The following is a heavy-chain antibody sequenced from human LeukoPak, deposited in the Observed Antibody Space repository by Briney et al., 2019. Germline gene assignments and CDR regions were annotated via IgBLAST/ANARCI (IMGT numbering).Heavy chain of an antibody. J-gene: IGHJ4*02. CDR2: IKSRTGGGTT. V-gene: IGHV3-15*01. D-gene: IGHD5-24*01. CDR1: GSTFTNAW. CDR3: ATRINRDGYNWAYDH. Sequence: GGSLRLSCAASGSTFTNAWMYWVRQAPGKGLEWVARIKSRTGGGTTDYAAPVKGRFTISRDDSKNTLYLEMNSLKTEDTGVFYCATRINRDGYNWAYDHWGQGTLVTVSS.